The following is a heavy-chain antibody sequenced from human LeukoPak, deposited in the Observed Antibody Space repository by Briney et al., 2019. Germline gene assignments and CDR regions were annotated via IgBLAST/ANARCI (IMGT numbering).Heavy chain of an antibody. CDR2: INAGNDNT. D-gene: IGHD5-12*01. Sequence: ASVKVSCKASGYTFTSYAMHWVHQAPGQRLECMGWINAGNDNTKYSQKFQGRVTSSRDTSASTAYMELSTLRSEDTAVYYCARDSGYGFYKSKYYYYYGMDVWGNGTTVTVSS. V-gene: IGHV1-3*01. J-gene: IGHJ6*04. CDR3: ARDSGYGFYKSKYYYYYGMDV. CDR1: GYTFTSYA.